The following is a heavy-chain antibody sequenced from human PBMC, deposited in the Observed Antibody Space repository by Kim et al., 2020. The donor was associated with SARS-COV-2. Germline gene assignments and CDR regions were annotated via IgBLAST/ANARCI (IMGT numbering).Heavy chain of an antibody. V-gene: IGHV1-3*01. CDR2: ISAGNGYI. D-gene: IGHD2-15*01. Sequence: ASVKVSCKASGYTFSNYAINWVRQAPGQSLEGMGWISAGNGYIEYSQKFQGRVTFTRDTSASTAYMELSSLSSEDTAMYYWARPVCSSGTCNTGVAFTYWGQGTLVAVSS. CDR3: ARPVCSSGTCNTGVAFTY. J-gene: IGHJ4*02. CDR1: GYTFSNYA.